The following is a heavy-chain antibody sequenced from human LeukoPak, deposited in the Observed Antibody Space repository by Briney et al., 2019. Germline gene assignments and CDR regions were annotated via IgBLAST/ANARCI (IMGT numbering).Heavy chain of an antibody. CDR2: ISGSGGTT. CDR3: ARGTGVVVVTAILY. J-gene: IGHJ4*02. V-gene: IGHV3-23*01. CDR1: RFTFSSYA. Sequence: GGSLRLSCAASRFTFSSYAMSWVRQAPGKGLEWVSVISGSGGTTYYADSVKGRFTISRDNSKNTLYLQMNSLRAEDTAVYYCARGTGVVVVTAILYWGQGTLVTVSS. D-gene: IGHD2-21*02.